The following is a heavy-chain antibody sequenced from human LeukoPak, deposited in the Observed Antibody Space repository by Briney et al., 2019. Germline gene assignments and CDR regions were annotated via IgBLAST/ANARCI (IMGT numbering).Heavy chain of an antibody. J-gene: IGHJ1*01. D-gene: IGHD3-3*01. CDR2: ISGSGGST. Sequence: PGGSLRLSCAATGFTFSSYARSWVRQAPGKGLEWVSAISGSGGSTYYADSVKGRFTISRDNSKNTLYLQMNSLRAEDTAVYYCAKDGLITIFGVVNSRGYFQHWGQGTLVTVSS. V-gene: IGHV3-23*01. CDR1: GFTFSSYA. CDR3: AKDGLITIFGVVNSRGYFQH.